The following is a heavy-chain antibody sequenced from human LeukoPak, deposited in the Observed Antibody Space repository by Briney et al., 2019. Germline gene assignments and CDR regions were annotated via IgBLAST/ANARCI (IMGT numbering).Heavy chain of an antibody. V-gene: IGHV4-30-4*08. CDR2: IYYSGST. CDR3: AREWKGLTGTPLDY. Sequence: SETLSLTCTVSDGSISSGDSYWSWIRQPPGKGLEWIGYIYYSGSTYYNPSLKSRLTISVDTSKNQFSLKLSSVTAADTAVYYCAREWKGLTGTPLDYWGQGTLVTVSS. CDR1: DGSISSGDSY. J-gene: IGHJ4*02. D-gene: IGHD1-7*01.